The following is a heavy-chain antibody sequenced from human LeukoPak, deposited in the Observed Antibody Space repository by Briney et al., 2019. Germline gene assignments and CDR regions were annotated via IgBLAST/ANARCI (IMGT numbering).Heavy chain of an antibody. D-gene: IGHD6-19*01. CDR2: IYYSGST. J-gene: IGHJ6*02. CDR1: GGSISSSSYF. Sequence: PSETLSLTCTVSGGSISSSSYFWGWIRQPPGKGLEWFGNIYYSGSTYYNPSLKSRVSVSVDTSKNQFSLKLSSVTAADTAVYYCARLWVAVAGDYYYGMDVWGQGTTVTVSS. CDR3: ARLWVAVAGDYYYGMDV. V-gene: IGHV4-39*01.